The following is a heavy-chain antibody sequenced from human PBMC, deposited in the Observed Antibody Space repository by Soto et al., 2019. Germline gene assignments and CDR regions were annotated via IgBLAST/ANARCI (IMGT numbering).Heavy chain of an antibody. J-gene: IGHJ4*02. V-gene: IGHV1-18*01. Sequence: QVQLVQSGAEVKKTGASVEVSCKASGYTFISYGFSWVRQAPGQGLEWMGWISPYNGKTNYAQTFQGRATMTTDRSTSTAYMELRSLRSDDTAVYYCAGAGFSTSWLGLLGTGAHGVEIDFWGQGTLVTVSS. CDR3: AGAGFSTSWLGLLGTGAHGVEIDF. CDR2: ISPYNGKT. D-gene: IGHD6-13*01. CDR1: GYTFISYG.